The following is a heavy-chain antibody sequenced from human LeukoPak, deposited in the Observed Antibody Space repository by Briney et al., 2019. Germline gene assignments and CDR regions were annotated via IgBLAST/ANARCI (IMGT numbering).Heavy chain of an antibody. D-gene: IGHD1-26*01. CDR3: AKSLLTTASGTGRAFDI. CDR1: RFSFSTYP. Sequence: GGSLRLSCAASRFSFSTYPMGWVRRAPGKGLEWVSGISASGDVTFHADPVKGRFTISRDNSRNTLYLQMNSLRAEDTAEYYCAKSLLTTASGTGRAFDIWGQGTMVTVSS. J-gene: IGHJ3*02. V-gene: IGHV3-23*01. CDR2: ISASGDVT.